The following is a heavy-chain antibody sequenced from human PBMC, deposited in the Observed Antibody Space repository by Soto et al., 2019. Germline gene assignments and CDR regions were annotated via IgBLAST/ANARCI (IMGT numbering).Heavy chain of an antibody. CDR3: AKDGRGSGSHYNSFGY. Sequence: EVQLVESGGGLIQPGGSLKLSCAASGFTVGNNYMSWVRQAPWKGLEWVSLIYSTGTTKYADSVKGRFTVSRDNAKNTLYLQMNSLSAEDTAVYYCAKDGRGSGSHYNSFGYWGQGTLVTVSS. CDR2: IYSTGTT. D-gene: IGHD3-10*01. V-gene: IGHV3-53*01. J-gene: IGHJ4*02. CDR1: GFTVGNNY.